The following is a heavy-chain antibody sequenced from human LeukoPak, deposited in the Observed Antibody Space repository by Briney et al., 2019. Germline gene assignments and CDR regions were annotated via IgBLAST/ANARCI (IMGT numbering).Heavy chain of an antibody. D-gene: IGHD3-3*01. V-gene: IGHV4-39*01. Sequence: SETLSLTCTVSGGSISSSYYYWGWIRQPPGKGLEWIGSIYYSGSTYYNPSLKSRVTISVDTSKNQFSLKLSSVTAADTAVYYCARHRGSADFWSGDHDNNWFDPWGQGTLVTVSS. CDR3: ARHRGSADFWSGDHDNNWFDP. CDR2: IYYSGST. J-gene: IGHJ5*02. CDR1: GGSISSSYYY.